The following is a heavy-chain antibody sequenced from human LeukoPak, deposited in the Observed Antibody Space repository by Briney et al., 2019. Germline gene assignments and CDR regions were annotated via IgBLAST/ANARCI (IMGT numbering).Heavy chain of an antibody. CDR2: SSSGSTI. D-gene: IGHD6-19*01. CDR1: GFTFSSYS. V-gene: IGHV3-48*04. CDR3: AREDSSGLDY. Sequence: GGSLRLSCAASGFTFSSYSMNWVRQAPGKGLEWVSSSSGSTIYYADSVKGRFTISRDNAKNSLYLQMNSLRAEDTAIYYCAREDSSGLDYWGQGTLVTVSS. J-gene: IGHJ4*02.